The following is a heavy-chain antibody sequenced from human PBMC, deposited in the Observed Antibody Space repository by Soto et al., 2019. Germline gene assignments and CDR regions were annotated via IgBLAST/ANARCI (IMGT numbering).Heavy chain of an antibody. J-gene: IGHJ4*02. CDR2: ISFDGSNK. Sequence: LRLSCAASGFTFIGFAMYWVRQAPGKGLEWVAGISFDGSNKYYADSVKGRFTISRDNSKNRLYLQMNSLRVEDTAIFYCARVGIAVAGDCWGQGTLVTVSS. D-gene: IGHD6-19*01. CDR1: GFTFIGFA. V-gene: IGHV3-30-3*01. CDR3: ARVGIAVAGDC.